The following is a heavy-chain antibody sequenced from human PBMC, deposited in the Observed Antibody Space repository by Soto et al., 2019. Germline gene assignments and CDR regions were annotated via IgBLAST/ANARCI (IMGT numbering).Heavy chain of an antibody. D-gene: IGHD3-10*01. CDR1: GFSLSTSGMC. CDR3: ARIRMVRGVIISIDI. CDR2: IDWDDDK. J-gene: IGHJ3*02. V-gene: IGHV2-70*11. Sequence: SGPTLVNPTQTLTLTCTFSGFSLSTSGMCVSWIRQPPGKALEWLARIDWDDDKYYSTSLKTRLTISRDTSKNQVVLTMTNMDPVDTATYYCARIRMVRGVIISIDIWGQGTIVTVSS.